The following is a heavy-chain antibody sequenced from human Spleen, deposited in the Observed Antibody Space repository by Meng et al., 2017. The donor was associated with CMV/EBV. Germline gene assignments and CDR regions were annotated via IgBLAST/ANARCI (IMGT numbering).Heavy chain of an antibody. CDR1: GFTFSTYG. V-gene: IGHV3-30*02. J-gene: IGHJ3*02. Sequence: GESLKISCAASGFTFSTYGMHWVRQAPGKGLEWVAFIRYDASKEYYAESVRGRFTISRGNSKNTLNLQMSSLRAEDTAVYYCARDGCSSTSCYKGNAFDIWGQGTMVTVSS. CDR2: IRYDASKE. D-gene: IGHD2-2*02. CDR3: ARDGCSSTSCYKGNAFDI.